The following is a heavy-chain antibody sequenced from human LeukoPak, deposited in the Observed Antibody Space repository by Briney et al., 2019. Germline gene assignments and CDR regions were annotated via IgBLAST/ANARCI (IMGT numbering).Heavy chain of an antibody. Sequence: SETLSLTCTVSGGSISSSSYYWGWIRQPPGKGLEWIGSIYYSGSTYYNPSLKSRVTISVDTSKNQFSLKLSSVTAADTAVYYCARGFRLGNYDFWSGYYYYYDYWGQGTLVTVSS. CDR3: ARGFRLGNYDFWSGYYYYYDY. CDR2: IYYSGST. D-gene: IGHD3-3*01. J-gene: IGHJ4*02. CDR1: GGSISSSSYY. V-gene: IGHV4-39*07.